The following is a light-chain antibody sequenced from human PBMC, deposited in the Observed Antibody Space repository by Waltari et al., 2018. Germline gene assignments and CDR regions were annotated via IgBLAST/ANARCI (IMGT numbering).Light chain of an antibody. Sequence: EIVLTQSPATLSLSPGERATLSCRASQSVSTYLAWYQQKPGQAPRLLIYEASNRATGIPTRFSGSGSGTDFTLTINNLEPEDFAVYFCQQRSTWPPMYTFGQGTKLDVK. CDR3: QQRSTWPPMYT. V-gene: IGKV3-11*01. J-gene: IGKJ2*01. CDR1: QSVSTY. CDR2: EAS.